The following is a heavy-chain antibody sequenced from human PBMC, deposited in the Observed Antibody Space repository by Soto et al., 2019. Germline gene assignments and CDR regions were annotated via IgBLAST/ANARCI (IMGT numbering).Heavy chain of an antibody. V-gene: IGHV3-23*01. CDR3: AKSNPEFDY. CDR2: ISGSGGST. J-gene: IGHJ4*02. CDR1: GLTFSSSA. Sequence: GGSLRLSCAASGLTFSSSAMSWVGQAPGKGLEWVPAISGSGGSTYYADSVKGRFTISRDNAKDTLYVQMNSLRAEDTAVYYCAKSNPEFDYWGQGTLVTGSS. D-gene: IGHD7-27*01.